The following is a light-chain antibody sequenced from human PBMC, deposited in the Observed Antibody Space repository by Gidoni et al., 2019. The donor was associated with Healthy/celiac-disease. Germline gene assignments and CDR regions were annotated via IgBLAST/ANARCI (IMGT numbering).Light chain of an antibody. CDR3: SSYKSSSVV. CDR2: EVS. Sequence: QSALTQPASVSGSPVPSITISCTGPSSDVGGYNYVSWYQQHPGKAPKLMMYEVSNRPSGVSNRFSGAKAGNTASLTISGLQAEDEADYYCSSYKSSSVVFGGGTKLTVL. J-gene: IGLJ2*01. CDR1: SSDVGGYNY. V-gene: IGLV2-14*01.